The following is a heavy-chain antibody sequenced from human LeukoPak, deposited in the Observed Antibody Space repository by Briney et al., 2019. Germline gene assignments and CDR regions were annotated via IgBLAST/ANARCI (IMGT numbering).Heavy chain of an antibody. Sequence: GGSLRLSCAASGFTFSNYWMRSVRQAPGKGVGWVANIKKDGSDKYYVDSVKGRFTFSRDSAKNSLHLQMNSLRAEDTAVYYCARQRGYNYGYNDYWGQGTLVTVSS. CDR1: GFTFSNYW. D-gene: IGHD5-18*01. CDR3: ARQRGYNYGYNDY. CDR2: IKKDGSDK. V-gene: IGHV3-7*01. J-gene: IGHJ4*02.